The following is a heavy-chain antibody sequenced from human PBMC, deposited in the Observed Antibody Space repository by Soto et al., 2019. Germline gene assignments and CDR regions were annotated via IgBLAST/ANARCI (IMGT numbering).Heavy chain of an antibody. V-gene: IGHV1-69*13. CDR1: RGTSSSFA. CDR3: ATSAFDSSGYFYRSYFDF. Sequence: GASVKVSCKASRGTSSSFAFSWVRQDPGQGLEWIGGVIHMFGTSKYAQNFQGRVTIVADESTNTAYMELSSLRAEDTAVYYCATSAFDSSGYFYRSYFDFWGQGSLVTVSS. J-gene: IGHJ4*02. D-gene: IGHD3-22*01. CDR2: VIHMFGTS.